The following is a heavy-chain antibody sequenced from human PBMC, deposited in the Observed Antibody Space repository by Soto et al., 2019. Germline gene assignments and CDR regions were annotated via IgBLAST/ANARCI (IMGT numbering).Heavy chain of an antibody. D-gene: IGHD2-2*01. J-gene: IGHJ6*03. CDR3: AKGGVVPAAHYYYYYYMDV. V-gene: IGHV3-23*01. CDR1: GFTFSSYA. CDR2: ISGSGGST. Sequence: EVQLLESGGGLVQPGGSLRLSCAASGFTFSSYAMSWVRQAPGKGLEWVSAISGSGGSTYYADSVTGRFTISRDNSKNTLYLQMNSLRAEDTAVYYCAKGGVVPAAHYYYYYYMDVWGKGTTVTVSS.